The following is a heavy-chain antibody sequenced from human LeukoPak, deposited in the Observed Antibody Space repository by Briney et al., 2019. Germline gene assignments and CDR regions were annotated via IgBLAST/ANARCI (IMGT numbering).Heavy chain of an antibody. CDR2: IYYSGST. J-gene: IGHJ4*02. V-gene: IGHV4-39*01. Sequence: SETLSLTCTVSGGSISSSSYYWGWIRQPPGEGLAWIGSIYYSGSTYYNPSLKSRVTISVDTSKNQFSLKLSSVTAADTAVYYCASNVRDWYYYDSSGPAGFDYWGQGTLVTVSS. CDR3: ASNVRDWYYYDSSGPAGFDY. D-gene: IGHD3-22*01. CDR1: GGSISSSSYY.